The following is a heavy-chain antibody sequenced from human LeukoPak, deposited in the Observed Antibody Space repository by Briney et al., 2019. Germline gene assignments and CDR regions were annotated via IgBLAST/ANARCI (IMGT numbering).Heavy chain of an antibody. CDR1: GDSLSSKSAA. V-gene: IGHV6-1*01. Sequence: SQTLSLTCAISGDSLSSKSAAWNWIWQSPSRGLEWLGRTYYRSKWHNDYTLSVKSRITINPDTSKNQFSLHLNSVTPEDMAVYYCARSAGHFDYWGQGTLVTVSS. CDR2: TYYRSKWHN. J-gene: IGHJ4*02. CDR3: ARSAGHFDY.